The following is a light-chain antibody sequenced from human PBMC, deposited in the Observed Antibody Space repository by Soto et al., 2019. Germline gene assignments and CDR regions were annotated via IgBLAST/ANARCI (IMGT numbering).Light chain of an antibody. V-gene: IGKV3-20*01. Sequence: IVLTQSPGTLSLSPGERATLSCRASQSVRSRYLAWYQQKAGQAPRLLIYGASSRSTGIPDRFSGSGSGTAFTLTISRREPEDCAVYYCQQYGGSTPITFGGGTKVEIK. CDR2: GAS. J-gene: IGKJ4*01. CDR3: QQYGGSTPIT. CDR1: QSVRSRY.